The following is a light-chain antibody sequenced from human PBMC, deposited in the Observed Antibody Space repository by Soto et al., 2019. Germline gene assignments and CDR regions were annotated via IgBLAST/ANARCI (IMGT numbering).Light chain of an antibody. CDR1: ESVSSY. V-gene: IGKV3-11*01. CDR3: QQRSNWPPALT. CDR2: DAS. Sequence: EIVLTQSPATLSLSPGERATLSCRASESVSSYLVWYQQTPGQAPRLLIYDASNRATGIPARFSGSGSGTDFTLTISSLEPEDFAVYYCQQRSNWPPALTFGGGTKVDIK. J-gene: IGKJ4*01.